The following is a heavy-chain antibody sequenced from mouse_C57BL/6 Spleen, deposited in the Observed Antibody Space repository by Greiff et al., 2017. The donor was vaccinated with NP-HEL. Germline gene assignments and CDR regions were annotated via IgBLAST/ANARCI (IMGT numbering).Heavy chain of an antibody. Sequence: EVQLVESGGGLVQPGGSMKLSCVASGFTFSNYWMNWVRQSPEKGLEWVAQIRLKSDNYATHYAESVKGRFTISRDDSKSSVYLQMNNLRAEDTGIYYCTASYYGSSDYWGQGTTLTVSS. V-gene: IGHV6-3*01. D-gene: IGHD1-1*01. CDR2: IRLKSDNYAT. CDR3: TASYYGSSDY. CDR1: GFTFSNYW. J-gene: IGHJ2*01.